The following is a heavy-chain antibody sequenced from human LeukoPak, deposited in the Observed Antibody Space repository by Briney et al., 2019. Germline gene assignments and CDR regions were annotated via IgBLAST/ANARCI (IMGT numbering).Heavy chain of an antibody. CDR2: IYYTGRT. Sequence: SETLSPTCSVSGGSISTYYWSWIRQPPGKGLEWIGYIYYTGRTNYSPSLKSRLTISIDTSKNQFSLKLSSVTAADTAVYYCARRGSGSRGDFDYWGQGTLVTVSS. V-gene: IGHV4-59*08. CDR1: GGSISTYY. J-gene: IGHJ4*02. D-gene: IGHD2-15*01. CDR3: ARRGSGSRGDFDY.